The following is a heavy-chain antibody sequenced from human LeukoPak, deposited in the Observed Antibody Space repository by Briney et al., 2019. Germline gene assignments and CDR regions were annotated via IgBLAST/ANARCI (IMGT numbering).Heavy chain of an antibody. CDR1: GGSFSGYY. D-gene: IGHD4-11*01. Sequence: PSETLSLTCAVCGGSFSGYYWSWIRQPPGKGLEWIGEINHSGSTNYNPSLKSRVTISVDTSKNQFSLKLSSVTAADTAVYYCVRDQVRGNSNPFFDYWGQGTLVTVSS. CDR3: VRDQVRGNSNPFFDY. V-gene: IGHV4-34*01. CDR2: INHSGST. J-gene: IGHJ4*02.